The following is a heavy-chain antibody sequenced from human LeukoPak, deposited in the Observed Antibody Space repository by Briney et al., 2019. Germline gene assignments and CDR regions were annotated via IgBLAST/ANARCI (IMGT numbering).Heavy chain of an antibody. CDR2: IWYDGSNK. D-gene: IGHD6-19*01. J-gene: IGHJ6*04. CDR3: AGDGLTAVAGTPYYYYGMDV. CDR1: GFTFSSYG. Sequence: GGSLRLSCAASGFTFSSYGMHWVRQAPGKGLEWVAVIWYDGSNKYYADSVKGRFTISRDNSKNTLYLQMNSLRAEDTAVYYCAGDGLTAVAGTPYYYYGMDVWGKGTTITVSS. V-gene: IGHV3-33*01.